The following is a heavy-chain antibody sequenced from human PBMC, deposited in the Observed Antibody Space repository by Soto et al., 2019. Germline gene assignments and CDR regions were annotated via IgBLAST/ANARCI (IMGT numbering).Heavy chain of an antibody. D-gene: IGHD6-19*01. V-gene: IGHV3-30*18. CDR3: AKDIQQWLSTRQYFQH. J-gene: IGHJ1*01. CDR2: ISYDGSKK. CDR1: GFTFSSYG. Sequence: GGSLRLSCAASGFTFSSYGMHWVRQAPGKGLEWVAVISYDGSKKYYADSVKGRFTISRDNSNNALYLQMNSLRAEDTAVYYCAKDIQQWLSTRQYFQHWGPGNLVTVSS.